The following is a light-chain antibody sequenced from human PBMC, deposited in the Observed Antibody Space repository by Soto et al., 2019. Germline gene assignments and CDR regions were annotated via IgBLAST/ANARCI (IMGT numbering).Light chain of an antibody. Sequence: DIQMTQSPSSLSASVGDRVTITCQASQDISNYLNWYQQKPGKAPKILIYDASVLEAGVPSRFSGGGSGTHFTLTISSLQAEDVATYYCQQFDNLPLTFGGGTKVEMK. CDR2: DAS. CDR3: QQFDNLPLT. J-gene: IGKJ4*01. CDR1: QDISNY. V-gene: IGKV1-33*01.